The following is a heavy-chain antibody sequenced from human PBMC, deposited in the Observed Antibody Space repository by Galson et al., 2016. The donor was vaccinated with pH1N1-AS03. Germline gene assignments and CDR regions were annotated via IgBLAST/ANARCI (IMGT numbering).Heavy chain of an antibody. V-gene: IGHV4-4*02. CDR3: SRTNYTVIRGHYEYHGIDV. D-gene: IGHD3-10*01. Sequence: ETLSLTCAVSGGSISSTSWWSWVRRVPGEGLQWIGDIHHSGSTNDNPSLKSRVTISVDKSKNHFSLKLTSVTAADTAIYYCSRTNYTVIRGHYEYHGIDVWGQGTAVTVSS. CDR2: IHHSGST. J-gene: IGHJ6*02. CDR1: GGSISSTSW.